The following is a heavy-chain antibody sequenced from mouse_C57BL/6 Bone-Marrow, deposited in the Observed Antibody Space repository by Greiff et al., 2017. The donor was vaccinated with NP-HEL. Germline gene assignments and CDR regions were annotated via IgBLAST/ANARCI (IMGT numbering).Heavy chain of an antibody. CDR1: GYTFTSYW. D-gene: IGHD2-1*01. V-gene: IGHV1-64*01. CDR2: IHPNSGST. Sequence: QVQLQQPGAELVKPGASAKLSCKASGYTFTSYWMHWVKQRPGQGLEWIGMIHPNSGSTNYNEKFKSKATLTVDKSSSTAYMQLSSLTSEDSAVYYCARWGNYDYYAMDYWGQGTSVTVSS. CDR3: ARWGNYDYYAMDY. J-gene: IGHJ4*01.